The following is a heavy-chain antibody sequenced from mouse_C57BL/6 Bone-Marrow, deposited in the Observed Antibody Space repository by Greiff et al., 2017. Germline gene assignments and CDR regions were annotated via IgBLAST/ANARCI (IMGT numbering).Heavy chain of an antibody. Sequence: VQLQQSGPELVKPGASVKLSCKASGYTFTSYDINWAKQRPGQGLECIGWIYPRDGSTKYNEKFKGKATLTVDTSSSTAYMELHSLTSEDSAVYFCARLEFDGSSGDWYFDVWGTGTTVTVSS. J-gene: IGHJ1*03. CDR1: GYTFTSYD. D-gene: IGHD1-1*01. V-gene: IGHV1-85*01. CDR2: IYPRDGST. CDR3: ARLEFDGSSGDWYFDV.